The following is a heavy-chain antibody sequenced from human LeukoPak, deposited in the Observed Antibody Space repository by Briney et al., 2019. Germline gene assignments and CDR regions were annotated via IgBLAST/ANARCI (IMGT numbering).Heavy chain of an antibody. CDR3: VKDRLMVRGVHNWFDP. V-gene: IGHV3-64D*06. CDR2: ISSNGGST. CDR1: GFTFSSYA. D-gene: IGHD3-10*01. J-gene: IGHJ5*02. Sequence: PGGSLRLSCSASGFTFSSYAMHWVRQAPGKGLEYVSAISSNGGSTYYADSVKGRFTISRDNSKNTLYLQMSSLRAEDTAVYYCVKDRLMVRGVHNWFDPWGQGTLVTVSS.